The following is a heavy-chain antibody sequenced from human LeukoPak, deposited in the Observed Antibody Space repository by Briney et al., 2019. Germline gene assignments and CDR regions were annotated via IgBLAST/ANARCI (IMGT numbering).Heavy chain of an antibody. Sequence: GGSLRLSCAASGFSFSSYTMNWVRQAPGKGLEWVSSISISSSSIYYADSVKGRFTISRDNAKNSLYLQMNSLRAEDTAVYYCAKGISTMIVVVTVEGAFDIWGQGTMVTVSS. CDR3: AKGISTMIVVVTVEGAFDI. CDR2: ISISSSSI. CDR1: GFSFSSYT. J-gene: IGHJ3*02. D-gene: IGHD3-22*01. V-gene: IGHV3-21*01.